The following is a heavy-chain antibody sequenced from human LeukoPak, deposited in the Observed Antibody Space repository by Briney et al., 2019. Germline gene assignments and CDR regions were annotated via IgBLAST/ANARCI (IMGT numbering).Heavy chain of an antibody. CDR2: ISLTGLT. V-gene: IGHV4-4*02. CDR3: SRENGAFSPFGY. Sequence: PGRSLRLSCAASGFTFSSYGMHWVRQPPGQGLEWIGEISLTGLTHYNPSLESRVTVSLDKSKNQLSLNLTSVTAADTAVYYCSRENGAFSPFGYWGQGTLVTVSS. D-gene: IGHD2-8*01. J-gene: IGHJ4*02. CDR1: GFTFSSYG.